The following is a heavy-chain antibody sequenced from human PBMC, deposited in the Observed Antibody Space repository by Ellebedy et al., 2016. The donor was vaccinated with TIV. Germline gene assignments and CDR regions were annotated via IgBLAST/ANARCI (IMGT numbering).Heavy chain of an antibody. V-gene: IGHV5-51*01. CDR1: GYNFATYW. D-gene: IGHD5-12*01. CDR2: IFPLDSDN. CDR3: ARSLAGYGYIDS. J-gene: IGHJ4*02. Sequence: GESLKISCKASGYNFATYWIGWLRQTPGKGLEWMGIIFPLDSDNRYSPSFQGQVTISADRTLNTAYLQWSSLRASDTAMYYCARSLAGYGYIDSWGQGTLVNVSS.